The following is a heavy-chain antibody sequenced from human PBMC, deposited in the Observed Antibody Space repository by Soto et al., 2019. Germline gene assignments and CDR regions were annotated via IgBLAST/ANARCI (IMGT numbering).Heavy chain of an antibody. D-gene: IGHD1-26*01. J-gene: IGHJ5*01. Sequence: QVQLQQSEAGLVKPSQTLSLTCAISGDSVSSSSVTWNWIRQSPSRGLEWLGRTYYRSKWYNDYAESVKSRITINPDTSKNQFSLHLNSVTPEDTAVYYCVRLIGNSWLDFWGQGTLVTVSS. CDR1: GDSVSSSSVT. CDR3: VRLIGNSWLDF. CDR2: TYYRSKWYN. V-gene: IGHV6-1*01.